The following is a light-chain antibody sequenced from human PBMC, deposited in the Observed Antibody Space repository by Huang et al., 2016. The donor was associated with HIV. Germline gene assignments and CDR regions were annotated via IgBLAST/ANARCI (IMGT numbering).Light chain of an antibody. V-gene: IGKV3-15*01. Sequence: EIVMTQSPATLSVSPGERATLSCRASQSVSSNLAWYQQKPGQAPSLLIYGASTRATGIPARCSGSGSGTEFTRTISRLQSEDFAVYYCQQYNNWPLYTFGQGTKLEIK. CDR3: QQYNNWPLYT. CDR1: QSVSSN. J-gene: IGKJ2*01. CDR2: GAS.